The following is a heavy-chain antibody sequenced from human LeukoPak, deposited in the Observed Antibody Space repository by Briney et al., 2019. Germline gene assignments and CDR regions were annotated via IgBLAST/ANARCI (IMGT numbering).Heavy chain of an antibody. CDR3: ARGGIAAAVRFDP. J-gene: IGHJ5*02. D-gene: IGHD6-13*01. V-gene: IGHV3-21*01. CDR2: ISSSSSYI. CDR1: GFTFSSYS. Sequence: PGGSLRLSCVASGFTFSSYSMNWVRQAPGKGLEWVSSISSSSSYIYYADSVKGRFTISRDNAKNSLYLQMNSLRAEDTAVYYCARGGIAAAVRFDPWGQGTLVTVSS.